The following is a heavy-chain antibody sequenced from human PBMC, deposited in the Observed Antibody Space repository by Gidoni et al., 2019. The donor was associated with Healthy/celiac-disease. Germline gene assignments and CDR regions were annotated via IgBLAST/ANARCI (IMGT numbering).Heavy chain of an antibody. D-gene: IGHD6-19*01. J-gene: IGHJ5*02. CDR2: IRSKANSYAT. Sequence: EVQLVESGGGLVQPGGYLKLSCAASGFTFSGSAMHWVRQASGKGLEWVGRIRSKANSYATAYAASVKGRFIISRDDSKNTAYLQMNSLKTEDTAVYYCTSPPLAVAGRAWGQGTLVTVSS. CDR3: TSPPLAVAGRA. CDR1: GFTFSGSA. V-gene: IGHV3-73*01.